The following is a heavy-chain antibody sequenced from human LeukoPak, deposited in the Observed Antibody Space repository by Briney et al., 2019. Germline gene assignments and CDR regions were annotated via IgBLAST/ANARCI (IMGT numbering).Heavy chain of an antibody. CDR2: ISSSSSYI. V-gene: IGHV3-21*01. Sequence: GSLRLSCAASGCTFSSYSMNWVRQAPGKGLEWVSSISSSSSYIYYADSVKGRFTISRDNAKNSLYLQMNSLRAEDTAVYYCARGSGSYYPYFDYWGQGTLVTVSS. CDR3: ARGSGSYYPYFDY. J-gene: IGHJ4*02. CDR1: GCTFSSYS. D-gene: IGHD1-26*01.